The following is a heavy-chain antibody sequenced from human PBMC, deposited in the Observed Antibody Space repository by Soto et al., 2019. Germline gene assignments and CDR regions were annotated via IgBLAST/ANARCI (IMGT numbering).Heavy chain of an antibody. J-gene: IGHJ4*02. D-gene: IGHD6-13*01. CDR2: INHSGST. CDR3: ARGSGYSSSWYYFDE. V-gene: IGHV4-34*01. Sequence: SETLSLTCAVYGGSFSGYYWSWIRQPPGKGLEWIGEINHSGSTNYNPSLKSRVTISVDTSKNQFSLKLSPVTAADTAVYYCARGSGYSSSWYYFDEWGQGTLVTVSS. CDR1: GGSFSGYY.